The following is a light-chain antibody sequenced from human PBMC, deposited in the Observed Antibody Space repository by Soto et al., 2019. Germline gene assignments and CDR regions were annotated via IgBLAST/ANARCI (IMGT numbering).Light chain of an antibody. Sequence: DIQMTQSPSSLSASVGDRVTITCRASQSIDTFLNWYQHKPGKAPKLLIYDASSLQSGVPSRFSGSGSGRDFTLTITRLQPEYFATYYCQQSYSSSATIFGQGTKLEI. CDR2: DAS. J-gene: IGKJ2*01. CDR3: QQSYSSSATI. V-gene: IGKV1-39*01. CDR1: QSIDTF.